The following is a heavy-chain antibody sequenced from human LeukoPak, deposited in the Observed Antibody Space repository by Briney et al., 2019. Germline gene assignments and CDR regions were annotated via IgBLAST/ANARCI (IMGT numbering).Heavy chain of an antibody. CDR1: GYTFTSYY. CDR3: AILKGSSGYHFDY. Sequence: ASVKVSCKASGYTFTSYYMHWVRQAPGQGLEWMGIINPSGGSTSYAQKFQGRVTMTRNTSISTAYMELSSLRSEDTAVYYCAILKGSSGYHFDYWGQGTLVAVSS. CDR2: INPSGGST. V-gene: IGHV1-46*01. D-gene: IGHD3-22*01. J-gene: IGHJ4*02.